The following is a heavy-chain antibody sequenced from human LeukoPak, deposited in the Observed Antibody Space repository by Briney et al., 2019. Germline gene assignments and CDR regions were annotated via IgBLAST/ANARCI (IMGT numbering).Heavy chain of an antibody. D-gene: IGHD6-19*01. CDR3: ATEIAVGLRYFDY. CDR1: GFTFSNYA. V-gene: IGHV3-30-3*01. Sequence: QAGGSLRLSCAASGFTFSNYAMHWVRQAPGTGLEWVAIVSFDGSTEYYAASVEGRFTISRDNSKNTLYLQMNSLRPEDTAVYYCATEIAVGLRYFDYWGQGTLVTVSS. CDR2: VSFDGSTE. J-gene: IGHJ4*02.